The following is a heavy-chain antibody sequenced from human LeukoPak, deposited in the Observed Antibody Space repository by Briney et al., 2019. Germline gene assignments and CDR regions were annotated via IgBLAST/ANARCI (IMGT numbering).Heavy chain of an antibody. J-gene: IGHJ4*02. CDR1: GFTFSSYE. V-gene: IGHV3-48*03. CDR3: AREVYYGSGSYSDY. D-gene: IGHD3-10*01. Sequence: PGGSLRLSCAASGFTFSSYEMNWVRQAPGKGLEWVSHISSSGSTIYYADSVKGRFTISRDNAKNSLYLQMNSLRAEDTAVYYCAREVYYGSGSYSDYWGQGTLVTVSS. CDR2: ISSSGSTI.